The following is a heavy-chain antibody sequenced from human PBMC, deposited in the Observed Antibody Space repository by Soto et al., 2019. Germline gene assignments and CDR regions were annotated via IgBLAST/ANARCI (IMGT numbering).Heavy chain of an antibody. Sequence: QVQLQESGPGLVKPSQTLSLTCTVSGGSISSGGYYWSWIRQHPGKGLEWIGYIYYIGSTYYNPALTSRVTISVDTSKNQFSLKLSSVTAADTAVYYCARGAFYYDSSGYFSYWGQGTLVTVSS. V-gene: IGHV4-31*03. CDR3: ARGAFYYDSSGYFSY. CDR1: GGSISSGGYY. CDR2: IYYIGST. J-gene: IGHJ4*02. D-gene: IGHD3-22*01.